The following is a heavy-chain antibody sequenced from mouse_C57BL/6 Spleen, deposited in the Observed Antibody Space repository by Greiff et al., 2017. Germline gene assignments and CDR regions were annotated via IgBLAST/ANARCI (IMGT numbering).Heavy chain of an antibody. CDR2: IHPSDSDT. Sequence: QVQLQQPGAELVKPGASVKVSCKASGYTFTRYWMHWVKQRPGQGLEWIGRIHPSDSDTQYNQKFKGKATLTVDKSSSTAYMQLSSLTSEDSAVYYCASGNGNTGFAYWGQGTLVTVSA. J-gene: IGHJ3*01. CDR3: ASGNGNTGFAY. CDR1: GYTFTRYW. V-gene: IGHV1-74*01.